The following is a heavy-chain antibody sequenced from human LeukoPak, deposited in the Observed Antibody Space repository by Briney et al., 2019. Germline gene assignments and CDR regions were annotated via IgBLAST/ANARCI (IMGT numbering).Heavy chain of an antibody. D-gene: IGHD3-10*01. CDR2: ISYDGSNK. Sequence: GGSLRLSCAASGFTFSSYAMHWVRQAPGKGLEWVAVISYDGSNKYYADSVKGRFTISRDNSKNTLYLQMNSLRAEDTAVYYCASWGYYGSGIYNWGQGTLVTVSS. V-gene: IGHV3-30-3*01. CDR1: GFTFSSYA. CDR3: ASWGYYGSGIYN. J-gene: IGHJ4*01.